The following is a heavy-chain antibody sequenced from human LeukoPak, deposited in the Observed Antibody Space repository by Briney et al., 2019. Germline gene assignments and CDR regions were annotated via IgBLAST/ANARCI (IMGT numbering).Heavy chain of an antibody. D-gene: IGHD1-26*01. Sequence: GGSLRLSCAASGFTFSSYAMSWVRQAPGKGLEWVSGISGSGGSTYYADSVKGRFTISRDNSKNTLYLQMNSLRAEDTAVYYCARASGGSYYFDYWGQGTLVTVSS. CDR1: GFTFSSYA. V-gene: IGHV3-23*01. CDR2: ISGSGGST. CDR3: ARASGGSYYFDY. J-gene: IGHJ4*02.